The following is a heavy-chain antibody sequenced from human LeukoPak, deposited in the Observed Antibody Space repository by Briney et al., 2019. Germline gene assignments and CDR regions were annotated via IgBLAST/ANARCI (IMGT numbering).Heavy chain of an antibody. J-gene: IGHJ4*02. CDR1: GFTFSSYS. CDR2: ISSSSSTI. Sequence: SGGSLRLSCAASGFTFSSYSMNGVRQAPGKGLEGVSYISSSSSTIYYADSVKGRFTISRDNAKNSLYLQMNSLRAEDTAVYYCARRRDSGSLQHFDYWGQGTLVTVSS. V-gene: IGHV3-48*01. CDR3: ARRRDSGSLQHFDY. D-gene: IGHD1-26*01.